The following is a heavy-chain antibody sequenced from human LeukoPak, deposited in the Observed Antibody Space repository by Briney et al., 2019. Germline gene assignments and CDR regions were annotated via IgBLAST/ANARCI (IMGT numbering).Heavy chain of an antibody. J-gene: IGHJ6*02. Sequence: GGXLRLSCXXSXXTFSDSWXSWARQAPGKGLEWVANIKEDGSERYYVDSVKGRFTISRDNARSSLYLQMSSLRAEDTAVYYCATYTNWVAGDVWGQGTTVSVSS. CDR3: ATYTNWVAGDV. V-gene: IGHV3-7*01. CDR1: XXTFSDSW. CDR2: IKEDGSER. D-gene: IGHD3-16*01.